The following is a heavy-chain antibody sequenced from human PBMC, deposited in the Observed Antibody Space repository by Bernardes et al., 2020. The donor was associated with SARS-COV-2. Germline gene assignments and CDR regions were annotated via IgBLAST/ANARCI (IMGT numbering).Heavy chain of an antibody. CDR3: ARGVVVAATLFYYGMDV. D-gene: IGHD2-15*01. V-gene: IGHV1-18*04. CDR2: ISAYNGNT. J-gene: IGHJ6*02. Sequence: ASVKVSCKASGYTFTGYYMHWVRQAPGQGLEWMGWISAYNGNTNYAQKLQGRVTMTTDTSTSTAYMELRSLRSDDTAVYYCARGVVVAATLFYYGMDVWGQGTTVTVSS. CDR1: GYTFTGYY.